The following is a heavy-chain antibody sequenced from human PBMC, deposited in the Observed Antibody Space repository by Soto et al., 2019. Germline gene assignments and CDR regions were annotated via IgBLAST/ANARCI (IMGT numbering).Heavy chain of an antibody. CDR3: SGGVGDAF. CDR1: ESTVRSDW. V-gene: IGHV3-7*04. D-gene: IGHD3-16*01. CDR2: TNQDGSEK. J-gene: IGHJ4*02. Sequence: EVHLVESGGGLVQTGGSLRLSCAISESTVRSDWMNWVRQAPGKGLEWVAHTNQDGSEKYYVDSVKGRFTIFRDNAKNPLYLQMNSLKVGDTAIYYCSGGVGDAFWGQGTLVTVSS.